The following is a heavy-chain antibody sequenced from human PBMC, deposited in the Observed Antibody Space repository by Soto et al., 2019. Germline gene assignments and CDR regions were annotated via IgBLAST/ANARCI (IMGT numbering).Heavy chain of an antibody. CDR3: ARDKLRYSGYDYXFDY. CDR2: ISSSSSYI. CDR1: GFTFSSYS. J-gene: IGHJ4*02. D-gene: IGHD5-12*01. Sequence: GGSLRLSCAASGFTFSSYSMNWVRQAPGKGLEWVSSISSSSSYIYYADSVKGRFTISRDNAKNSLYLQMNSLRAEDTAVYYCARDKLRYSGYDYXFDYWGQRTLVTVSS. V-gene: IGHV3-21*01.